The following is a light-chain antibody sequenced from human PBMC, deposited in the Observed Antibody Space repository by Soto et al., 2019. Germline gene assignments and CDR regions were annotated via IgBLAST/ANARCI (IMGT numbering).Light chain of an antibody. V-gene: IGLV3-21*02. CDR1: NIGSYN. Sequence: SYELSQPPSGSVAPGQTARITCGGNNIGSYNVHWYQQKPGLAPVLVVYDDRDRPSGIPERFSGSNSGNTAALTISRVEAGDEADYYCQVWDTTSDHFFFGTGTKVTVL. CDR2: DDR. CDR3: QVWDTTSDHFF. J-gene: IGLJ1*01.